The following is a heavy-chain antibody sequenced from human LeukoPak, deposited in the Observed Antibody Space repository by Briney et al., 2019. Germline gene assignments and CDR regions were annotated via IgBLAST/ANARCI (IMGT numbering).Heavy chain of an antibody. CDR2: IYYSGST. CDR1: GGSISSSSYY. CDR3: ARHGYSYGSNWFDP. V-gene: IGHV4-39*01. D-gene: IGHD5-18*01. J-gene: IGHJ5*02. Sequence: PSETLSLTCTVSGGSISSSSYYWGWIRQPPGKGLEWIGSIYYSGSTSYNPSLKSRVTMSVDTSKNQFSLKLSSVTAADTAVYYCARHGYSYGSNWFDPWGQGTLVTVSS.